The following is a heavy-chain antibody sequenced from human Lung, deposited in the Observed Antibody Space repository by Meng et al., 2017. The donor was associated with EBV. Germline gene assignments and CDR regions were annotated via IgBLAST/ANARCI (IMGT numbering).Heavy chain of an antibody. J-gene: IGHJ4*02. Sequence: EVQVVESGGSLVKPGGSLRLSCAASGITFTHAWMSWVRQAPGKGLEWVGRIKTKTEGGTTDYVASVKGRFTISRDDSKNTLYLQMNSLKTEDTALYYCTTGLLLWFGEYNDYWGQGTLFNVSS. CDR1: GITFTHAW. V-gene: IGHV3-15*01. D-gene: IGHD3-10*01. CDR3: TTGLLLWFGEYNDY. CDR2: IKTKTEGGTT.